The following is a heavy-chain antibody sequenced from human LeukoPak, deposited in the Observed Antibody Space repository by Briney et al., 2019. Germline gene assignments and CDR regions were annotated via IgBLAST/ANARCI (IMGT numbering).Heavy chain of an antibody. Sequence: ASVKVSCKASGYTFTSYDINWVRQATGQGLEWMGWMNPNSGNTGYAQKFQGRVTMTRNTSISTAYMELSSLRSEDTAVYYCARVLGIRGVISLGYWGQGTLVTVSS. CDR3: ARVLGIRGVISLGY. CDR2: MNPNSGNT. J-gene: IGHJ4*02. D-gene: IGHD3-10*01. V-gene: IGHV1-8*01. CDR1: GYTFTSYD.